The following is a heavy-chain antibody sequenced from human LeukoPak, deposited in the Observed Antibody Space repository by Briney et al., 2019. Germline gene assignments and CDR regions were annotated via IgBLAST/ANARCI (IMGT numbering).Heavy chain of an antibody. CDR1: GGSISSYY. J-gene: IGHJ4*02. CDR3: ARHAAYYDILTGYTISQAAY. CDR2: IYYSGST. V-gene: IGHV4-59*08. D-gene: IGHD3-9*01. Sequence: EKLSLTCTASGGSISSYYWRWIRQPPGRGLEWMGCIYYSGSTNNTPSLRSRVTISVDTSKNQFSLKLSSVTAADTAVYYCARHAAYYDILTGYTISQAAYWGQGTLVTVSS.